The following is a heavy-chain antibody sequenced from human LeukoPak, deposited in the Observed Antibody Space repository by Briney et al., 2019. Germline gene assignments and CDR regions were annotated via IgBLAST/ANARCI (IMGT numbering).Heavy chain of an antibody. CDR3: AREGSGSYYFDY. J-gene: IGHJ4*02. CDR2: INPNSGGT. Sequence: EASVKVSCKASGYTFTGYYMHWVRQAPGQGLEWMGRINPNSGGTNYAQKFQGRVTMTRDTSISTAYMELSRLRSEDTAVYYCAREGSGSYYFDYWGQGTLVTVSS. D-gene: IGHD1-26*01. V-gene: IGHV1-2*06. CDR1: GYTFTGYY.